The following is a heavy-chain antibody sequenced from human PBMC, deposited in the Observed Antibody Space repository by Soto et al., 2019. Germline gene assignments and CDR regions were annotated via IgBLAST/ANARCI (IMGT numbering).Heavy chain of an antibody. J-gene: IGHJ4*02. V-gene: IGHV3-33*08. CDR3: ASGLDRVTQFDY. Sequence: GGSLRLSCVASGFTFSTYTMSWVRRAPGKGLEWVSVIWYDGSNKYYADSVKGRFTISRDISKNTLYLQMNSLRAEDTAVYYCASGLDRVTQFDYWGQGTLVTVSS. CDR1: GFTFSTYT. D-gene: IGHD3-10*01. CDR2: IWYDGSNK.